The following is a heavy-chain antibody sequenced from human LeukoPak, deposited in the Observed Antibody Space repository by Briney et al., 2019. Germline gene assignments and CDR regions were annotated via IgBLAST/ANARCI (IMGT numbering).Heavy chain of an antibody. V-gene: IGHV4-34*01. CDR3: ARTHYGDYFYYFDY. D-gene: IGHD4-17*01. Sequence: SEALSLTCAVYGGSFSGYYWSWIRQPPGKGLEWIGEINHSGSTNYNPSLKSRVTISVDTSKNQSSLKLSSVTAADTAVYYCARTHYGDYFYYFDYWGQGTLVTVSS. CDR2: INHSGST. CDR1: GGSFSGYY. J-gene: IGHJ4*02.